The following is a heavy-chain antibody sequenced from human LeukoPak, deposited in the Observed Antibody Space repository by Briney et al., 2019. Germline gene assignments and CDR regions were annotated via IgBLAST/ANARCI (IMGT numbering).Heavy chain of an antibody. V-gene: IGHV4-34*01. CDR3: ARGRLVATMHSYYYGLDV. CDR1: GGSFSGYY. Sequence: SETLSLTCAVYGGSFSGYYWGWIRQPPGKGLEWIGEINHSGSTNYNPSLKSRLTISVDTSKNQFSLKLSSVTAADTAVYYCARGRLVATMHSYYYGLDVWGQGTTVTVSS. D-gene: IGHD5-12*01. J-gene: IGHJ6*02. CDR2: INHSGST.